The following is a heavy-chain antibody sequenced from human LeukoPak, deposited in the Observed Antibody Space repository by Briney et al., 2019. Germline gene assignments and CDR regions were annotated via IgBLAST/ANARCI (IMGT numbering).Heavy chain of an antibody. V-gene: IGHV3-23*01. CDR1: GFTFSSYA. J-gene: IGHJ3*02. Sequence: GGSLRLSCAASGFTFSSYAMSWVRQAPGKGLEWVSAISGSGGSTYYADSVKGRFTISRDNSKNMLYLQMNSLRAEDTAVYYCARSIVGAIRGAAFDIWGQGTMVTVSS. CDR2: ISGSGGST. D-gene: IGHD1-26*01. CDR3: ARSIVGAIRGAAFDI.